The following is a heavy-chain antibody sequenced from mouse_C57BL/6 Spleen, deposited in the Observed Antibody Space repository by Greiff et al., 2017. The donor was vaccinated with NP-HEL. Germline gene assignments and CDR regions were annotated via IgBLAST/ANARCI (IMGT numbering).Heavy chain of an antibody. V-gene: IGHV2-6*03. J-gene: IGHJ4*01. Sequence: VQRVESGPGLVAPSQSLSITCTVSGFSLTSYGVHWVRQPPGKGLEWLAVLWSDGSTTYNSAIKSSLGTSKDNSKSQVFLKMNSIQTDDTAMYYCARDAMDYWGQGTSVTVSS. CDR2: LWSDGST. CDR3: ARDAMDY. D-gene: IGHD3-3*01. CDR1: GFSLTSYG.